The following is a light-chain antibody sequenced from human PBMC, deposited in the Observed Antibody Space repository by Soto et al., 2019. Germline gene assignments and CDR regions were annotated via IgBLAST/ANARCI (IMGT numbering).Light chain of an antibody. J-gene: IGKJ1*01. CDR2: GAS. Sequence: DIKMTQSPSTLSASVGDRVTITCRASQNIDRWLAWYQQKPGKAPNLLIYGASSLGSGVPSRFSGSGSGTEFTLTISSLRPDDFATYYCQHYNSYPWTFGQGTKVEIK. CDR3: QHYNSYPWT. V-gene: IGKV1-5*03. CDR1: QNIDRW.